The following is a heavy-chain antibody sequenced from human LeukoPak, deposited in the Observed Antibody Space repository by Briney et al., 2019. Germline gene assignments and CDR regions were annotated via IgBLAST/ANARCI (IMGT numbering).Heavy chain of an antibody. Sequence: GGSLRLSCAASGFTFSSYAMSWVRQAPGKGLEWVSAISGSGGSTYYADSVKGRFTISRDNSKNTLYLQMNSLRAEDTAVYYCAKDLTMIVVVITSAFDYWGQGTLVTVSS. J-gene: IGHJ4*02. D-gene: IGHD3-22*01. CDR1: GFTFSSYA. V-gene: IGHV3-23*01. CDR3: AKDLTMIVVVITSAFDY. CDR2: ISGSGGST.